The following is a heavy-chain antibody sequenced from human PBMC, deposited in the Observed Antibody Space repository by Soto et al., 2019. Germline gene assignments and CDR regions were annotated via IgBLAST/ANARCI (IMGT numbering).Heavy chain of an antibody. V-gene: IGHV3-23*01. Sequence: LRLSCAASGFTFSSYAMSWVRQAPGKGLEWVSAISGSGGSTYYADSVKGRFTISRDNSKNTLYLQMNSLRAEDTAVYYCAKDTGYDFWSGYYYYWGQGTLATVSS. CDR3: AKDTGYDFWSGYYYY. CDR2: ISGSGGST. D-gene: IGHD3-3*01. CDR1: GFTFSSYA. J-gene: IGHJ4*02.